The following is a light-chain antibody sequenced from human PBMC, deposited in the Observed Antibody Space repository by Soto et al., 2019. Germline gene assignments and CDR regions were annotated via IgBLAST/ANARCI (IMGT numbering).Light chain of an antibody. J-gene: IGKJ1*01. CDR3: HQRQSWPRT. CDR1: QYINTR. CDR2: QTS. V-gene: IGKV3-11*01. Sequence: EIVLTQSPATLSSFPGDRVTLSCRASQYINTRLAWYKHRPGQAPRLLIYQTSTRAAGIPARFSASGSGTEFTLTISDVQPEDFALYYCHQRQSWPRTFGQGTKVDIK.